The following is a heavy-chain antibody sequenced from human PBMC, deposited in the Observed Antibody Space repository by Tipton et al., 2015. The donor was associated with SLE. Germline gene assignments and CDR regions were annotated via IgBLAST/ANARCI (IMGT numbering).Heavy chain of an antibody. CDR2: IYYSGST. CDR1: GGSISSSSYY. V-gene: IGHV4-39*07. CDR3: ARGVWSGSFFDL. D-gene: IGHD3-3*01. Sequence: LRLSCTVSGGSISSSSYYWGWIRQPPGKGLEWIGSIYYSGSTYYNPSLKSRVTISVDTSKNLFSLKLSSVTAADTALYYCARGVWSGSFFDLWGRGTLVTVSS. J-gene: IGHJ2*01.